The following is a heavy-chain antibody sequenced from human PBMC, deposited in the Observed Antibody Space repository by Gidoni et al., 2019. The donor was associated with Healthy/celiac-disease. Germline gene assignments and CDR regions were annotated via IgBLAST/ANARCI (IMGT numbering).Heavy chain of an antibody. J-gene: IGHJ6*02. V-gene: IGHV3-43D*03. D-gene: IGHD6-13*01. CDR3: AKDRSAAGRGGMDV. CDR1: GFTFEDYA. CDR2: ISWDGRST. Sequence: EVQLVESGGLVVQPGGSLRLSCAASGFTFEDYAMHWVRQAPGKGLEWVSLISWDGRSTSYEDSVKGRFTISRDNSKNALFMQMNSLRTEDTALYYCAKDRSAAGRGGMDVWGQGTTVTVSS.